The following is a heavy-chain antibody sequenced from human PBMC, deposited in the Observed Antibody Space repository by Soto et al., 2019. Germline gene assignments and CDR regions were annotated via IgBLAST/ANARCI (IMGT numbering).Heavy chain of an antibody. V-gene: IGHV1-69*01. D-gene: IGHD6-13*01. CDR3: ARDPRRRAGYYYYGMDV. Sequence: QVQLVQSGAEVKKPGSSVKVSCKASGGTFSSYAISWVRQAHGQGLEWMGGIIPIFGTANYAQKFQGRVTITADESTSTAYMELSSLRSEDTAVYYCARDPRRRAGYYYYGMDVWGQGTTVTVSS. CDR2: IIPIFGTA. J-gene: IGHJ6*02. CDR1: GGTFSSYA.